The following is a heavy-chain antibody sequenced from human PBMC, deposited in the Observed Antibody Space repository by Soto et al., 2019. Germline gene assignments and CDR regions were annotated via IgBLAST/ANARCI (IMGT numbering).Heavy chain of an antibody. Sequence: HPGGSLRLSCAASGFTVSSKYMTWVRQAPGKGLEWVSGIYSGGSTYYADSVKGRFTISRDNSKNTLYLQMNSLRVEDMALYYCARGGGGAFDIRGQGTMVTVSS. CDR2: IYSGGST. CDR3: ARGGGGAFDI. CDR1: GFTVSSKY. D-gene: IGHD2-15*01. J-gene: IGHJ3*02. V-gene: IGHV3-66*01.